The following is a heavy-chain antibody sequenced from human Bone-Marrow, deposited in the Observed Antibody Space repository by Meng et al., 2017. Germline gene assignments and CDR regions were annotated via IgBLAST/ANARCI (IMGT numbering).Heavy chain of an antibody. CDR1: GFTFSDYY. J-gene: IGHJ4*01. Sequence: HVQLEESGGGLVKPAGSLRLSCEASGFTFSDYYMSWIRQAPGKGQGWISYISSSGSTLYYANYVKGRFTISRDNAKNSLYLQMNSLRAEDTAVYYCARDRRAPNYWGHGTLVTVSS. CDR2: ISSSGSTL. CDR3: ARDRRAPNY. V-gene: IGHV3-11*01.